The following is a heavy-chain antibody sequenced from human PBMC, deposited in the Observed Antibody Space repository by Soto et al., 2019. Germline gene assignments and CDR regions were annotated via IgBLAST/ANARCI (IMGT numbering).Heavy chain of an antibody. D-gene: IGHD2-2*01. CDR2: IYYSGNT. V-gene: IGHV4-39*01. CDR1: GGSISSSSNYY. Sequence: QLQLQESGPGLVKPSETLSLTCTVSGGSISSSSNYYWAWIRQPPAKGLEWIGSIYYSGNTSYNPPLKSRATLLVDTSKNQFSLNLCSVTAADTAVYYCVTTAAYCSGTSCYDFDNWGQGTLVSVSS. CDR3: VTTAAYCSGTSCYDFDN. J-gene: IGHJ4*02.